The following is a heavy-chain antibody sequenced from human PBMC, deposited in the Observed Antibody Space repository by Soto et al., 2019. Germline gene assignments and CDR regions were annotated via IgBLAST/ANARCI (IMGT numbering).Heavy chain of an antibody. Sequence: EVQLLESGGGLVQPGGSLRLSCAASGFTFSSYAMSWVRQAPGKGLEWVSAISGSGGSTYYADSVKGRFTISRDNSKNTLDLQMNSLRAEDTAVYYCAKGNPENPSGILTGYLYYYYMDVWGTGTTVTVSS. J-gene: IGHJ6*03. CDR3: AKGNPENPSGILTGYLYYYYMDV. D-gene: IGHD3-9*01. CDR1: GFTFSSYA. CDR2: ISGSGGST. V-gene: IGHV3-23*01.